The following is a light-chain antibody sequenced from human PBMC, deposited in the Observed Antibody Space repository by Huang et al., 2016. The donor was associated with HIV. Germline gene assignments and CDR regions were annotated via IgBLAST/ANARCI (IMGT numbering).Light chain of an antibody. CDR2: AAS. V-gene: IGKV1-39*01. CDR3: QQSDSTQYT. J-gene: IGKJ2*01. CDR1: QSFSSS. Sequence: PSSLSSSVGDRVTISCRSSQSFSSSLNWYQQRPGKAPKLLIYAASSLQSGVPSRFSGSGSGTDFSLTINSLQPEDFATYYCQQSDSTQYTFGQGTKLEIK.